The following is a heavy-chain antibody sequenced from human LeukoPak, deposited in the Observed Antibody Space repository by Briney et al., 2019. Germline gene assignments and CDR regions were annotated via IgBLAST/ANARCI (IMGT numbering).Heavy chain of an antibody. CDR1: GFTFSSYA. D-gene: IGHD2-21*02. Sequence: GGSLRLSCAASGFTFSSYAMSRVRQAPGKGLEWVSAISGSGGSTYYADSVKGRFTISRDNSKNTLYLQMDSLRAEDTAVYYCKVVTQGDFDYWGQGTLVTVSS. J-gene: IGHJ4*02. CDR3: KVVTQGDFDY. CDR2: ISGSGGST. V-gene: IGHV3-23*01.